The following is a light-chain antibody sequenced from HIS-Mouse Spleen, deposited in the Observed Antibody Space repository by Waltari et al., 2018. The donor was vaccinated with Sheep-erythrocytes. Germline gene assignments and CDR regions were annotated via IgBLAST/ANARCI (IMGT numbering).Light chain of an antibody. CDR3: CSYAGSYTLV. V-gene: IGLV2-11*01. CDR2: DVS. J-gene: IGLJ2*01. CDR1: SSDVVGYNY. Sequence: QSALTQPRSVSGSPGQSVTLSCTGPSSDVVGYNYVSWYQQHPGKAPKLMIYDVSKRPSGVPDRFSGSKSGNTASLTISGLQAEDEADYYCCSYAGSYTLVFGGGTKLTVL.